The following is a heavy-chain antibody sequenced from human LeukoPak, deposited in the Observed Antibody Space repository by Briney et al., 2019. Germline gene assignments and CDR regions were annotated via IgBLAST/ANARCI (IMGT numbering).Heavy chain of an antibody. CDR3: AKGGIQLWHQPHFDS. J-gene: IGHJ4*02. D-gene: IGHD5-18*01. CDR2: ISDSGSST. Sequence: GGSLRLSCVASGFIFSTYAMSWVRQAPGKGLEWVSSISDSGSSTYYSDSVKGRFTISRDNSKNTLYLQMNSLRAEDTAIYYCAKGGIQLWHQPHFDSWGQGILVTVSS. V-gene: IGHV3-23*01. CDR1: GFIFSTYA.